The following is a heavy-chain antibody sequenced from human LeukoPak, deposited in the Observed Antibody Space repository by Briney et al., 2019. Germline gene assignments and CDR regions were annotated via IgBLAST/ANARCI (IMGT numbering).Heavy chain of an antibody. CDR2: IYPDDSDT. V-gene: IGHV5-51*03. Sequence: SGESLKISCKGSGYNFAGHWIGWVRQMPGKGLEWMGIIYPDDSDTRYSPSFQGQVIISADKSISTAYLQWSSLKASDTAMYYCAARTLSSSWYDWGLGTLVTVSS. CDR1: GYNFAGHW. J-gene: IGHJ4*02. D-gene: IGHD6-13*01. CDR3: AARTLSSSWYD.